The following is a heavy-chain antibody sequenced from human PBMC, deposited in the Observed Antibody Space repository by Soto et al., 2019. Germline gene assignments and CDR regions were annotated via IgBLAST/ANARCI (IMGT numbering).Heavy chain of an antibody. J-gene: IGHJ6*02. CDR3: ARQRIITMVRGVNLYYYYYGMDV. D-gene: IGHD3-10*01. CDR2: INHSGST. CDR1: GGSFSGYY. Sequence: KPSETLSLTCAVYGGSFSGYYWSWIRQPPGKGLEWIGEINHSGSTNYNPSLKSRVTISVDTSKNQFSLKLSSVTAADTAVYYCARQRIITMVRGVNLYYYYYGMDVWGQGTTVTVSS. V-gene: IGHV4-34*01.